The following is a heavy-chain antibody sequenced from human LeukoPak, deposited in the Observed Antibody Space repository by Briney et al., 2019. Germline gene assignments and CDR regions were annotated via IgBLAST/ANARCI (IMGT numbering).Heavy chain of an antibody. CDR2: ISWNSGSI. CDR3: RATYGSGSYYPNYYYYYMDV. CDR1: GFTFSSYW. D-gene: IGHD3-10*01. Sequence: PGGSLRLSCAASGFTFSSYWMHWVRQAPGKGLEWVSGISWNSGSIGYADSVKGRFTISRDNAKNSLYLQMNSLRAEDTALYYCRATYGSGSYYPNYYYYYMDVWGKGTTVTISS. V-gene: IGHV3-9*01. J-gene: IGHJ6*03.